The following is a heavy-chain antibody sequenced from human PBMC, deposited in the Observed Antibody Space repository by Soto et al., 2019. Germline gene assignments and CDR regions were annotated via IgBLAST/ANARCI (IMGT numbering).Heavy chain of an antibody. V-gene: IGHV1-18*01. D-gene: IGHD3-3*01. CDR2: ISAYNGNT. CDR1: GYAFPSYG. J-gene: IGHJ4*02. Sequence: ASVKVSCKASGYAFPSYGISWVRQAPGQGLEWMGWISAYNGNTNYAQKLQGRVTMTTDTSTSTAYMELRSLRPDDTAVYYCAREFHDFPRVADYWGQGTLDPVSS. CDR3: AREFHDFPRVADY.